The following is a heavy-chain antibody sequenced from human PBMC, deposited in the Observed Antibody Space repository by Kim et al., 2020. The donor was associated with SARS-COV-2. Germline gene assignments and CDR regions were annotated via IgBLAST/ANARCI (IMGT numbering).Heavy chain of an antibody. V-gene: IGHV3-15*01. J-gene: IGHJ4*02. D-gene: IGHD6-13*01. CDR2: IKSKTDGGTT. CDR3: TTDPGERPLSSSWYYFDY. CDR1: GFTFSNAW. Sequence: GGSLRLSCAASGFTFSNAWMSWVRQAPGKGLEWVGRIKSKTDGGTTDYAAPVKGRFTISRDDSKNTLYLQMNSLKTEDTAVYYCTTDPGERPLSSSWYYFDYWGQGTLVTVSS.